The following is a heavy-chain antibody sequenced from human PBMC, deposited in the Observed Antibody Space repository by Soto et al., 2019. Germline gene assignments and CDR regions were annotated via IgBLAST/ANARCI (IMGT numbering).Heavy chain of an antibody. Sequence: EMQLVESGGGLVNPGGSLRLSCAASGLIVNNNYMNWVRQAPGKGLEWVSVIHSGNSASYADSVMGRFTISRHNYKTMVYLPMNSLRAEDTAVYYCARDPGSCSGGICYRYMDVWGKGTTVTVSS. CDR2: IHSGNSA. J-gene: IGHJ6*03. CDR3: ARDPGSCSGGICYRYMDV. V-gene: IGHV3-53*04. CDR1: GLIVNNNY. D-gene: IGHD2-15*01.